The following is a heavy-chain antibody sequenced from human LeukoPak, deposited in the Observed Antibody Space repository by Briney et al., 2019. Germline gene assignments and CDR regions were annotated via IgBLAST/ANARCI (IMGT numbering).Heavy chain of an antibody. CDR1: GGSFSGYY. V-gene: IGHV4-34*01. CDR2: NNPSRST. D-gene: IGHD6-19*01. Sequence: SGTLSLTCAVYGGSFSGYYWGGIRQPPGKGLEWGGENNPSRSTTHHPSLNSRVTISADTSKTQSSLKLSSVTAADTAVYYCASSLGARSSGVYFRYWGQGTLVTVPS. CDR3: ASSLGARSSGVYFRY. J-gene: IGHJ4*02.